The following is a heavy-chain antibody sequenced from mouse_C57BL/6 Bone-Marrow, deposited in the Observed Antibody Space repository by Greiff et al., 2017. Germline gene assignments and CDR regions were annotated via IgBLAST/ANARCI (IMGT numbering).Heavy chain of an antibody. Sequence: QVQLQQPGAELVKPGASVKLSCKASGYTFTSYWMKWVKQRPGQGLEWIGEIDPSDSYTNYNQKFKGKATLTVDTSSSTAYMQLSSLTSEDSAVYYCARGGRRYAMDYWGQGTSVTVSS. CDR3: ARGGRRYAMDY. D-gene: IGHD2-12*01. CDR1: GYTFTSYW. CDR2: IDPSDSYT. J-gene: IGHJ4*01. V-gene: IGHV1-50*01.